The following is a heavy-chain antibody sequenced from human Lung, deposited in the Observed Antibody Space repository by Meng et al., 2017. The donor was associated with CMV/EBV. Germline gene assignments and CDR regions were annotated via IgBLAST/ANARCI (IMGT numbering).Heavy chain of an antibody. CDR3: AKETGPISGGYYYYGIDV. Sequence: GGSLRLXXAASGFTFSSYGMHWVRQAPGKGLEGVAFIRYDGKNEYYADSVKGRFSISRDDSKNTLYLQMNSLRPEDTAVYYCAKETGPISGGYYYYGIDVWGQGNXVNGYS. CDR2: IRYDGKNE. J-gene: IGHJ6*01. CDR1: GFTFSSYG. V-gene: IGHV3-30*02. D-gene: IGHD3-3*01.